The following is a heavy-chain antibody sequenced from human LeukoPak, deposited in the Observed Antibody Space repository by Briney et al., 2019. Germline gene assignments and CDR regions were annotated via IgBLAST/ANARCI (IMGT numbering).Heavy chain of an antibody. J-gene: IGHJ6*03. CDR1: GYSISSGYY. CDR3: ARVGYGMGMDV. V-gene: IGHV4-38-2*02. CDR2: IYHSGST. Sequence: SETLSLTCTVSGYSISSGYYWGWIRQPPGKGLEWIGNIYHSGSTYYNPSLKSRVTISVDTSKDQFSLKLSSVTAADTAVYYCARVGYGMGMDVWGKGTTVTVSS. D-gene: IGHD2-15*01.